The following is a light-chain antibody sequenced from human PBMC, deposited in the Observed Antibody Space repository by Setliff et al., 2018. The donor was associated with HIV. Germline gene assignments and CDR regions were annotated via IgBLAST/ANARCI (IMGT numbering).Light chain of an antibody. CDR3: SSFSSRTLVV. J-gene: IGLJ2*01. Sequence: QSALAQPASVSGSPGQSITISCTGSISDVGGYYYVSWYQQYPGKAPKVLIYEVSNRPSGISNRFSGSKSGNTASLTISGLQTEDDADYYCSSFSSRTLVVFGGGTKVTVL. CDR1: ISDVGGYYY. V-gene: IGLV2-14*01. CDR2: EVS.